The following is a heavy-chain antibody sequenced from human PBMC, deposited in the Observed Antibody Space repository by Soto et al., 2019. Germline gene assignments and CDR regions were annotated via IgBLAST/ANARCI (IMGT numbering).Heavy chain of an antibody. CDR3: ARPHTVRGVIGGMDV. CDR1: GFTFDDFA. D-gene: IGHD3-10*01. CDR2: VNWDGDTT. V-gene: IGHV3-43D*04. J-gene: IGHJ6*02. Sequence: PGGSLRLSCAASGFTFDDFAMCWVRQVPGKGLEWISLVNWDGDTTFYADSVKGRFIISRDNSKNSVYLQMNSLRSEDSAIYYCARPHTVRGVIGGMDVWGQGTTVTVSS.